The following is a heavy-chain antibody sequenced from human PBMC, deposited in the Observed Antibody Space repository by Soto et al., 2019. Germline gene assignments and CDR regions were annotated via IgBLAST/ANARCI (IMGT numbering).Heavy chain of an antibody. J-gene: IGHJ3*01. CDR3: ARRARTATTNWGAFDV. Sequence: EVQLLESGGGWLRLGGSLRLSCAASGFTFNPYVMNWVRQAPGKGLEWVSTISYSADKTHYADSVKGRFTISRDNSRDTLFLQMNSLRADDAAVYYCARRARTATTNWGAFDVWGQGTMVTVSS. CDR2: ISYSADKT. D-gene: IGHD1-7*01. V-gene: IGHV3-23*01. CDR1: GFTFNPYV.